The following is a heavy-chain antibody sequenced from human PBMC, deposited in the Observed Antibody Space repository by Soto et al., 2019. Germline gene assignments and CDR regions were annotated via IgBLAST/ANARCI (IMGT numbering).Heavy chain of an antibody. Sequence: QVQLVQSGAEVKKPGSSVKVSCKASGGTFSSYAISWVRQAPGQGLEWMGGIIPIFGTSNYAQKCQGRVTIAAAESTSTAYMELSSLRSEDTAVYYCSTYGDYPSDWYFDLWGRGTLVTVSS. J-gene: IGHJ2*01. CDR3: STYGDYPSDWYFDL. CDR1: GGTFSSYA. V-gene: IGHV1-69*12. CDR2: IIPIFGTS. D-gene: IGHD4-17*01.